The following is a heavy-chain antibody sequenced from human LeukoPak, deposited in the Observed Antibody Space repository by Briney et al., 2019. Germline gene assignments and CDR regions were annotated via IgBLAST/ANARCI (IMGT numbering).Heavy chain of an antibody. J-gene: IGHJ4*02. CDR3: ASLGRLRS. Sequence: GGSLRLSCAASGFTVSSNEMSWVRQAPGKGLEWVSSISGGSTYYADSRKGRFTISRDDAKNTLYLQLNSLRVEDTAVYYCASLGRLRSWGQGTLVTVSS. V-gene: IGHV3-38-3*01. CDR2: ISGGST. CDR1: GFTVSSNE. D-gene: IGHD3-16*01.